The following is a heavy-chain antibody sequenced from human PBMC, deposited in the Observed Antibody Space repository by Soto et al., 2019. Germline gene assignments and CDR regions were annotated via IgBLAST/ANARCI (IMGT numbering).Heavy chain of an antibody. V-gene: IGHV3-21*01. D-gene: IGHD6-13*01. Sequence: GGSLRLSCAASGFTFSSYSMNWVRQAPGKGLEWVSSISSSSSYIYYADSVKGRFTISRDNAKNSLYLQMNSLRAEDTAVYYCARERYPGKGGFDPWGQGTLVTVSS. CDR2: ISSSSSYI. CDR3: ARERYPGKGGFDP. J-gene: IGHJ5*02. CDR1: GFTFSSYS.